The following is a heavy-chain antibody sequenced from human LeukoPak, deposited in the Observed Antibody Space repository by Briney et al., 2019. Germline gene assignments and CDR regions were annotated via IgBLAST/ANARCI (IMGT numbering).Heavy chain of an antibody. V-gene: IGHV2-5*01. J-gene: IGHJ4*02. CDR2: IYWNDDK. CDR1: GFSLSTSGGG. Sequence: SGPTLVNPTQTLTLTCTFSGFSLSTSGGGVGWIRQPPGKALEWLALIYWNDDKRYNPSRKSRLPITKDNPKNQVDLTMTNMDPVDTATYYCARRNRGLERDHCDYWGQGTLVTVSS. CDR3: ARRNRGLERDHCDY. D-gene: IGHD1-1*01.